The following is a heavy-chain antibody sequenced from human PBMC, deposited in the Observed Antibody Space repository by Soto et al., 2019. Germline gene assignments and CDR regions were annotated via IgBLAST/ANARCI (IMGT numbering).Heavy chain of an antibody. J-gene: IGHJ4*02. V-gene: IGHV3-48*01. CDR1: GFTFSTYN. Sequence: GGSLRLSCAASGFTFSTYNMNWVRQAPGKGLEWVSYISATTGNIYYADSVKGRFTISRDNAKNSLYLQMNSLRAEDTAVYHCVTTYDTSGHPDSWGPGTLVTVSS. CDR3: VTTYDTSGHPDS. CDR2: ISATTGNI. D-gene: IGHD3-22*01.